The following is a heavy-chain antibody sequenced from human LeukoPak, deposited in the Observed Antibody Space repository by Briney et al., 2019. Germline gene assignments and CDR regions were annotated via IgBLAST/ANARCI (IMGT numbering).Heavy chain of an antibody. V-gene: IGHV4-59*08. CDR3: ARLSGSPHPPFDY. CDR1: GGSINNYY. CDR2: IYYSGST. D-gene: IGHD1-26*01. J-gene: IGHJ4*02. Sequence: PSETLSLTCTVSGGSINNYYWTWIRQPPGEGLEWIGYIYYSGSTYYNPSLKSRVTISVDTSKNQFSLKLTSVTAADTAVYYCARLSGSPHPPFDYWGQGTLVTVSS.